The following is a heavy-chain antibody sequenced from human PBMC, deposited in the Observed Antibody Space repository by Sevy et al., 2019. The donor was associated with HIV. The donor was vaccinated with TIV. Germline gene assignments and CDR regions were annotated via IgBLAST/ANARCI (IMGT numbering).Heavy chain of an antibody. CDR3: ARAQQATMLVVIGGLYFDF. J-gene: IGHJ4*02. Sequence: GGSLRLTCAASGFTFSSYWMTWVRLAPGKGLEWVANLKHDKSEKHYADPVKGRFTISRDKARNSLYLQMESLRAEDTAVYYCARAQQATMLVVIGGLYFDFWDQGTLVTVSS. CDR1: GFTFSSYW. CDR2: LKHDKSEK. V-gene: IGHV3-7*01. D-gene: IGHD3-22*01.